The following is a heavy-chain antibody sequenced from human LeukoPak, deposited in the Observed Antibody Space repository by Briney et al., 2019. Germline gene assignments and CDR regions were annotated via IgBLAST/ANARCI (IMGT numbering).Heavy chain of an antibody. CDR1: GFTFGTYA. CDR2: ISGSGLTT. CDR3: ARGIVVVPVAAHLDF. V-gene: IGHV3-23*01. Sequence: GGPLRLSCAASGFTFGTYALTWVRQATGKGLEWVSTISGSGLTTYYSDSVKGRFTISRDNSKSTLYLQMNSLRAEDTAVYYCARGIVVVPVAAHLDFWGQGTLVTVSS. J-gene: IGHJ4*02. D-gene: IGHD2-2*01.